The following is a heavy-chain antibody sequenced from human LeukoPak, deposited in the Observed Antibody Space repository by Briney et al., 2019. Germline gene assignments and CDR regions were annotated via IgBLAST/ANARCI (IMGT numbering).Heavy chain of an antibody. Sequence: GGSLRLSCAASGFSFSSYEMNWVRQAPGKGLEWVSYISSNGGTIYYADSVKGRFTISRDNARNPLYLQMNGLGAEDTAVYYCARDSGIHYFDYWGQGTLVTVSS. CDR2: ISSNGGTI. CDR3: ARDSGIHYFDY. V-gene: IGHV3-48*03. CDR1: GFSFSSYE. D-gene: IGHD1-14*01. J-gene: IGHJ4*02.